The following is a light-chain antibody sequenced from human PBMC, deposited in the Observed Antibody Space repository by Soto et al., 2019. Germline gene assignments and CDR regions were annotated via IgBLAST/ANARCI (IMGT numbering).Light chain of an antibody. Sequence: DIQLTQSPSFLSASVGDRVTITCRASQGISSYLAWYQQKPGKAPKLLIYAASTLQSGVPSRFSGSGSGTEFTLTISSLQPEDFATYYCQQLNSYPLTFGGGTKVEFK. CDR3: QQLNSYPLT. CDR1: QGISSY. CDR2: AAS. V-gene: IGKV1-9*01. J-gene: IGKJ4*01.